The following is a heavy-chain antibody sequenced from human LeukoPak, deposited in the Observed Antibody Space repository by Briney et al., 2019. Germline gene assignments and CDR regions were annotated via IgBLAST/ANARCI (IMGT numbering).Heavy chain of an antibody. D-gene: IGHD2-2*01. Sequence: GGSLRLSCAASGFTFDDYAMHWVRHAPGKGLEWVSGISWNSGSIGYADSVKGRFTISRDNAKNSLYLQMNSLRAEDTALYYCAKDQDIVVEGAFDIWGQGTMVTVSS. CDR1: GFTFDDYA. CDR3: AKDQDIVVEGAFDI. V-gene: IGHV3-9*01. J-gene: IGHJ3*02. CDR2: ISWNSGSI.